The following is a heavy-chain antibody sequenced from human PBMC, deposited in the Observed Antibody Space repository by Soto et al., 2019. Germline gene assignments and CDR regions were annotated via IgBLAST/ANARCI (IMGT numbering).Heavy chain of an antibody. J-gene: IGHJ6*02. CDR1: GYTFTNYG. Sequence: QVQVVQSGDEVKKPGASVKVSCKASGYTFTNYGFSWVRQDPGQGLEWMGWISGYNGNTKYAEKFQGRVTMTTDTSTSTAHMELRSLRSDDTAVYYCAREGQAPYYYYGMDVGGQGNAVTVSS. V-gene: IGHV1-18*01. CDR3: AREGQAPYYYYGMDV. CDR2: ISGYNGNT.